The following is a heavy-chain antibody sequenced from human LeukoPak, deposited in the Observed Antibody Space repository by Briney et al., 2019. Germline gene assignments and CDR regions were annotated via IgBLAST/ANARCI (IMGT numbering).Heavy chain of an antibody. D-gene: IGHD3-10*01. CDR2: INPNSGGT. CDR3: ARGGSGSYFSWLDP. J-gene: IGHJ5*02. Sequence: ASVKVSCKSSGYTCTDYCIHWVRQAPGQGLECMGWINPNSGGTNYAQKFQGRVTMTRDTSISTAYMELSRLRSDVTAVYYCARGGSGSYFSWLDPWGQGTLVTVSS. V-gene: IGHV1-2*02. CDR1: GYTCTDYC.